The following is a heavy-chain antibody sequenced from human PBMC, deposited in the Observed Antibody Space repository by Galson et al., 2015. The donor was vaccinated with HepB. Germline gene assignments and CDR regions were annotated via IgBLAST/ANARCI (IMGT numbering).Heavy chain of an antibody. D-gene: IGHD3-10*01. V-gene: IGHV3-30*14. CDR3: AYGSGSYFLDN. J-gene: IGHJ4*02. CDR2: ISYDGGTT. Sequence: SLRLSCATSGISFDSNAMHWVRQAPGKGLEWMAVISYDGGTTFHADSVKGRFTISRDNSGKTLYLQMNSLRSDDTAIYYCAYGSGSYFLDNWGQGTLVTVSS. CDR1: GISFDSNA.